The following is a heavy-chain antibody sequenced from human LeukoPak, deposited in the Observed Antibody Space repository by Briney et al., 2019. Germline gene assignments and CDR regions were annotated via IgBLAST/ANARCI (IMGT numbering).Heavy chain of an antibody. D-gene: IGHD5-18*01. CDR3: ARLGGESSYVI. J-gene: IGHJ4*02. Sequence: PGGSLRLSCAASGFTFSSYSMNWVRQPPGKGLEWIGYIYYSGSTNYNPSLRSRVTISVDTSKNQFSLKLTSVTAADTAVYYCARLGGESSYVIWGQGTLVTVSS. CDR2: IYYSGST. V-gene: IGHV4-59*01. CDR1: GFTFSSYS.